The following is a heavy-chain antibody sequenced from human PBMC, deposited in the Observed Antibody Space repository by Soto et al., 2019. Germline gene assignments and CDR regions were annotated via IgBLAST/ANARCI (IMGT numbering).Heavy chain of an antibody. CDR3: ARGSSSSVPCDY. CDR1: GFTFSSYA. D-gene: IGHD6-6*01. CDR2: IWYDGSNK. V-gene: IGHV3-33*01. Sequence: PGGSLRLSCAASGFTFSSYAMHWVRQVPGKGLEWVAVIWYDGSNKYYADSVKGRFTISRDNSKNTLYLQMDSLRAEDTAVYYCARGSSSSVPCDYWGQGAMVTVYS. J-gene: IGHJ4*02.